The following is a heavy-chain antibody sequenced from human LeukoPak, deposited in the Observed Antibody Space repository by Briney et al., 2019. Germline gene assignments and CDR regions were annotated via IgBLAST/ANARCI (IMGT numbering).Heavy chain of an antibody. CDR2: FDPEDGET. J-gene: IGHJ5*02. CDR1: GYTLTELS. V-gene: IGHV1-24*01. Sequence: ASVKVSCKVSGYTLTELSIHWVRQAPGKGLEWMGGFDPEDGETIYAQKFQGRVTMTEDTSTDTAYMELSSLRSEDTAVYYCATSSVGRITMVRGTSRASFDPWGQGTLVTVSS. D-gene: IGHD3-10*01. CDR3: ATSSVGRITMVRGTSRASFDP.